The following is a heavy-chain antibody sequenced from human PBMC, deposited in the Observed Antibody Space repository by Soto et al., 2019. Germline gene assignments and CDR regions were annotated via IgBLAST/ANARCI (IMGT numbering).Heavy chain of an antibody. CDR3: VTSLRGVSGDFDS. CDR2: VSYDGSNT. Sequence: QVQLVESGGGVVQPGRSLRLSCEASGFSFSRYAMHWVRQSPGKGLEWVTFVSYDGSNTYYADSVKGRFSISRDNSKNTLYLQMNSLRAEDTAVYYCVTSLRGVSGDFDSWGQGTLVTVSS. V-gene: IGHV3-30*01. D-gene: IGHD3-10*01. CDR1: GFSFSRYA. J-gene: IGHJ4*02.